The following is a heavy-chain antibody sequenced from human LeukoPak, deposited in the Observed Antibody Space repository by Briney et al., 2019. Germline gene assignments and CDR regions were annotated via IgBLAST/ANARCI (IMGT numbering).Heavy chain of an antibody. CDR3: AGSASHNWFDP. Sequence: GGSLRLSCAASGFTFSSYWMHWVRQLPGKGLVWVSRINSDGSSTSYADSVKGRFTISRDNAKNTLYLQMNSLRVEDTAVYYCAGSASHNWFDPWGQGTLVTVSS. CDR2: INSDGSST. D-gene: IGHD2-2*01. CDR1: GFTFSSYW. V-gene: IGHV3-74*01. J-gene: IGHJ5*02.